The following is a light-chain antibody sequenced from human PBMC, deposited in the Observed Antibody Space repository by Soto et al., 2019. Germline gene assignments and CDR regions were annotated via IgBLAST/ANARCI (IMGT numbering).Light chain of an antibody. Sequence: DIQMTQSPSSLSASVGDRVTISCRASQGISHYLAWYQQKPGKVPKLLISAASTLQSGVPSRFSGSGSGTDFTLSISSLQPEDVETYYCQKYASAPRTFGQGTKVDIX. J-gene: IGKJ1*01. CDR1: QGISHY. CDR3: QKYASAPRT. CDR2: AAS. V-gene: IGKV1-27*01.